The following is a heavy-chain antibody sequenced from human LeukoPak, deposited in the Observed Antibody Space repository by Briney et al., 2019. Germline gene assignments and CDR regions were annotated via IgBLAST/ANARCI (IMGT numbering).Heavy chain of an antibody. D-gene: IGHD5-24*01. J-gene: IGHJ3*02. CDR1: GFTFDDYA. V-gene: IGHV3-9*01. CDR2: ISLKSGSI. CDR3: AKGKGRWLQLWAFDI. Sequence: GGSLRRSCGASGFTFDDYAMHWVRQAPGKGREGDSGISLKSGSIGYADSVKGRFTISRDNAKNSLYLQMNSLRAEDTALYYCAKGKGRWLQLWAFDIWGQGTMVTVSS.